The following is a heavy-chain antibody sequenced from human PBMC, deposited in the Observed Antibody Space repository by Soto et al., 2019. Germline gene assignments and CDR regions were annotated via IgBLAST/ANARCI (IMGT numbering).Heavy chain of an antibody. CDR2: ISAYNGNT. J-gene: IGHJ6*02. CDR1: GYTFTSYG. Sequence: QVQLVQSGAEVKKPGASVKVSCKASGYTFTSYGISWVRQAPGQGLEWMGWISAYNGNTNYAQKLQGRVTMTTDTSTSTAYMELRSLRSDDTAVYYCASHYDSSGQRGKYGMDVWGQGTTVTVSS. V-gene: IGHV1-18*01. CDR3: ASHYDSSGQRGKYGMDV. D-gene: IGHD3-22*01.